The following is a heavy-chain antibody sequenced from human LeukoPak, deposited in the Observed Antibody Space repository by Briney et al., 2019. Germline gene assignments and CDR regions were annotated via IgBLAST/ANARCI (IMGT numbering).Heavy chain of an antibody. Sequence: KPSETLSLTCSVSGVSIGVYYWSWSRQFPGKRLEWIGYISDSGSTNYNPSLKSRVSISRDTSKNQFSLRLTSVTAADTAVYFCAKRGYSSSWSSWGQGTLVTVSS. CDR1: GVSIGVYY. CDR3: AKRGYSSSWSS. D-gene: IGHD6-13*01. J-gene: IGHJ5*02. V-gene: IGHV4-59*01. CDR2: ISDSGST.